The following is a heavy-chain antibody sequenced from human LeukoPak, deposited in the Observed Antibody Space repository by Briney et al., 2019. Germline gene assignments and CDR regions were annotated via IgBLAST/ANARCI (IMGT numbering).Heavy chain of an antibody. CDR3: AKDRQTTKYYFDY. CDR2: ISYDGSNK. D-gene: IGHD4-17*01. CDR1: GFTFSSYG. V-gene: IGHV3-30*18. J-gene: IGHJ4*02. Sequence: PGGSLRLSCAASGFTFSSYGMHWVRQAPGKGLEWVAVISYDGSNKYYADSVKGRFTISRDNYKNTLYLQMNSLRAEDTAVYYCAKDRQTTKYYFDYWGQGTLVSVSS.